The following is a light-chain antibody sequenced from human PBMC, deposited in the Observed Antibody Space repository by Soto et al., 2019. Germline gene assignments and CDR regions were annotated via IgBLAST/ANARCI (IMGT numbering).Light chain of an antibody. J-gene: IGLJ2*01. CDR3: QSYDSSLSGVV. CDR2: GNI. V-gene: IGLV1-40*01. Sequence: QLVLTQPPSVSGAPGQRVTISCTGSSSNIGAGYDVHWYQQLPGTAPKLLIYGNINRPSGVPDRFSGSKSGTSPSLAITGLQAEDEADYYCQSYDSSLSGVVFGGGTKLTVL. CDR1: SSNIGAGYD.